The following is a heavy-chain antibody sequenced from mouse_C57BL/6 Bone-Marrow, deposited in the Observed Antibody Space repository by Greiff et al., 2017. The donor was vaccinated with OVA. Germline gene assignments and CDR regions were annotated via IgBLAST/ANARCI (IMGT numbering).Heavy chain of an antibody. CDR3: ARHDANCDFAY. Sequence: QVQLQQSGAELVKPGASVKLSCMASGYPFTEYTIHWVKQRSGQGLEWIGWFYPGSGSIKYNEKVKDKATLTADNSSSTVYMELSRLTAEDSAVYFCARHDANCDFAYWGQGTLVTVSA. CDR2: FYPGSGSI. V-gene: IGHV1-62-2*01. J-gene: IGHJ3*01. D-gene: IGHD4-1*01. CDR1: GYPFTEYT.